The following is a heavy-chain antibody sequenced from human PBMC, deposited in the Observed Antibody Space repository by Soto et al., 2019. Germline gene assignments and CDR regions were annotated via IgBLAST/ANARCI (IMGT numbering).Heavy chain of an antibody. D-gene: IGHD2-21*02. CDR3: GRDRGIVVVTATPDY. V-gene: IGHV3-74*01. CDR1: GFTFSSYW. J-gene: IGHJ4*02. Sequence: EVQLVESGGGLVQPGGSLRLSCAASGFTFSSYWMHWVRQAPGKGLVWVSRINSDGSSTSYADSVKGRFTISRDNAKNTLYRQMNSLRAEDTAVYYCGRDRGIVVVTATPDYWGQGTLVTVSS. CDR2: INSDGSST.